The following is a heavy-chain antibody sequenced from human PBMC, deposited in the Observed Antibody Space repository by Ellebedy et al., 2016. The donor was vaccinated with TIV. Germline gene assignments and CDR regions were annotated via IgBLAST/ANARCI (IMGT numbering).Heavy chain of an antibody. J-gene: IGHJ5*02. CDR2: INPNSGDT. CDR3: AGVAAAGSPT. Sequence: EWMGWINPNSGDTNYQGRVTMTRDTSISTAYMELSRLRSDDTAVYYCAGVAAAGSPTWGQGTLVTVSS. D-gene: IGHD6-13*01. V-gene: IGHV1-2*02.